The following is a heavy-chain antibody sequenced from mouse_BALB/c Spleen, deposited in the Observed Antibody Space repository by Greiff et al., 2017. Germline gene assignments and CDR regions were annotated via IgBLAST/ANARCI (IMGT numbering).Heavy chain of an antibody. V-gene: IGHV3-2*02. J-gene: IGHJ3*01. CDR1: GYSITSDYA. CDR2: ISYSGST. Sequence: EVQLQESGPGLVKPSQSLSLTCTVTGYSITSDYAWNWIRQFPGNKLEWMGYISYSGSTSYNPSLKSRISITRDTSKNQFFLQLNSVTTEDTATYYCARNLGHGNYGLFAYWGQGTLVTVSA. CDR3: ARNLGHGNYGLFAY. D-gene: IGHD2-1*01.